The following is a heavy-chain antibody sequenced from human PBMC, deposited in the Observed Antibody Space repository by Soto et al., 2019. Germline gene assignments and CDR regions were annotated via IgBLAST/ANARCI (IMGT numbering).Heavy chain of an antibody. Sequence: SETLSLTCTVSGASIRSTDYYWSWIRQAPGKGLEWIGYVYYTGSTYYSPSLMSRLTISVDTSKNQFSLKLTSVTAAETAVYYCVRTAREGAVAPHWFDRWGQGTQVTVSS. D-gene: IGHD2-21*02. CDR1: GASIRSTDYY. CDR3: VRTAREGAVAPHWFDR. V-gene: IGHV4-30-4*01. J-gene: IGHJ5*02. CDR2: VYYTGST.